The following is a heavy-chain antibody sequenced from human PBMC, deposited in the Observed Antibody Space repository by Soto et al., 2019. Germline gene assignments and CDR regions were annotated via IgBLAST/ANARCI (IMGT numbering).Heavy chain of an antibody. CDR1: GYTFNSYG. J-gene: IGHJ5*02. Sequence: QVQLVQSGGEVKKPGASVRVSCKASGYTFNSYGISWVRQAPGQGLEWMGWLNTYNGNTNYAQKFQGRVSMTTDTSTSTAYLELRSLGSDDTAVYYCARDVLDSASGDRRFDPLGQGTLVTVS. D-gene: IGHD2-15*01. CDR3: ARDVLDSASGDRRFDP. V-gene: IGHV1-18*01. CDR2: LNTYNGNT.